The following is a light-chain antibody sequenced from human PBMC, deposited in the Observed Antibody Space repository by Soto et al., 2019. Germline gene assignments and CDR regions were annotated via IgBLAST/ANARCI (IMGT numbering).Light chain of an antibody. J-gene: IGKJ4*01. CDR3: QQYNNWPPLT. CDR2: GAS. V-gene: IGKV3-15*01. Sequence: IVMTQSPATLSVSLGERATLSCRASQSVSSSIAWYQQRPGQAPRLLIYGASTRATGIPARFSGSGSGTDFTLTISSLQSEDFAVYYCQQYNNWPPLTFGGWTKVEIK. CDR1: QSVSSS.